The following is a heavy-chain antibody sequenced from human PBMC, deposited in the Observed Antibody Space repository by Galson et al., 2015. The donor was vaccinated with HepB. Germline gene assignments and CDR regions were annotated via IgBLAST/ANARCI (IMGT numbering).Heavy chain of an antibody. J-gene: IGHJ4*02. Sequence: SVKVSCKASGGTFSSYAISWVRQAPGQGLEWMGGIIPIFGTANYAQKFQGRVTITADKSTSTAYMELSSLRSEDTAVYYCATLPFYCSSTSCNQTRWGQGTLVTVSS. D-gene: IGHD2-2*01. V-gene: IGHV1-69*06. CDR1: GGTFSSYA. CDR2: IIPIFGTA. CDR3: ATLPFYCSSTSCNQTR.